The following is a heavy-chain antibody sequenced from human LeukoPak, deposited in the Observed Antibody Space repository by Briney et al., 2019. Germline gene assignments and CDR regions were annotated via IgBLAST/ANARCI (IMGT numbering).Heavy chain of an antibody. J-gene: IGHJ4*02. Sequence: TGRSLRLSCAASGFTFSNYGMHWVRQAPGKGLEWVAVISYDGSSKYYADSVKGRFTISRDNSKNTVYLQMNSLRAEDTAVYYCAKASSGSYWGGYFDYWGQGTLVTVSS. D-gene: IGHD1-26*01. CDR2: ISYDGSSK. CDR3: AKASSGSYWGGYFDY. CDR1: GFTFSNYG. V-gene: IGHV3-30*18.